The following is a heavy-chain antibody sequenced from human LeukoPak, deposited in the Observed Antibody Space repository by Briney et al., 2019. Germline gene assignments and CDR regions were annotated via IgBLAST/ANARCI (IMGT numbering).Heavy chain of an antibody. CDR2: ISGSGGST. CDR1: GFTFSSYA. V-gene: IGHV3-23*01. D-gene: IGHD3-22*01. Sequence: GGSLRLSCAASGFTFSSYAMSWVRQGPGKGLEWVSAISGSGGSTYYADSVKGRLTISRDNSKNTLYLQMNSLRAEDTAVYYCAKALDSSGYTIRVDYWGQGTLVTVSS. J-gene: IGHJ4*02. CDR3: AKALDSSGYTIRVDY.